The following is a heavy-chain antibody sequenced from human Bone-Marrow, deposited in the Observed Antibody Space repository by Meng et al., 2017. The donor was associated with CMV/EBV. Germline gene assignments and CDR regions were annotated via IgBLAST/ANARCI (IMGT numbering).Heavy chain of an antibody. CDR2: ISYDGSNK. D-gene: IGHD1-26*01. J-gene: IGHJ5*02. CDR3: AKDIGPGPSLRWFDP. V-gene: IGHV3-30-3*01. CDR1: GFTFSSYA. Sequence: GESLKISCAASGFTFSSYAMHWVRQAPGKGLEWVAVISYDGSNKYYADSVKGRFTISRDNSKNTLYLQMNSLRAEDTALYYCAKDIGPGPSLRWFDPWGQGTLVTVSS.